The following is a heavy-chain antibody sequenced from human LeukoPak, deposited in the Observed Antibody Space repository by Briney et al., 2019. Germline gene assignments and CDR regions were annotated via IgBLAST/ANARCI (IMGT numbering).Heavy chain of an antibody. J-gene: IGHJ4*02. D-gene: IGHD4-11*01. CDR2: VNSDGSST. V-gene: IGHV3-74*01. CDR1: GFTFSSYW. CDR3: AKWRYRSSTTVTTFGYDY. Sequence: PGGSLRLSCAASGFTFSSYWMHWVRQAPGKGLVWVSRVNSDGSSTSYADSVKGRFTISRDNAKNTLYLQMNSLSAEDTAVYYCAKWRYRSSTTVTTFGYDYWGQGTLVTVSS.